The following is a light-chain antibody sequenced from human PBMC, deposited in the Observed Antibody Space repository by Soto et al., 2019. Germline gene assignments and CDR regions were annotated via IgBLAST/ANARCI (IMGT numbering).Light chain of an antibody. V-gene: IGKV3-11*01. CDR2: DTT. J-gene: IGKJ5*01. Sequence: VLTQSPVTLSLSPGDRATLSCRASQSVSTYLAWYRQVPGQPPRLLIYDTTNRAAGIPPRFSGSRSGTDFTLTLSSVEPEDFALYYCHQRNTFGQGTRLEIK. CDR1: QSVSTY. CDR3: HQRNT.